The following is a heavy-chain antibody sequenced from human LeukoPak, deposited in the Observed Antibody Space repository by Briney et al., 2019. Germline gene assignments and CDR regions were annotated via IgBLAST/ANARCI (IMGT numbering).Heavy chain of an antibody. CDR1: GITFSSYA. CDR3: AKDSGYCSSTTCRLDY. V-gene: IGHV3-23*01. J-gene: IGHJ4*02. Sequence: PGGSLRLSCAVSGITFSSYAMSWVRQAPGKGLEWVSAISGSGGSTYYADSVKGRFTISRDKSKNTLYLQMNSLRAEDTAVYYCAKDSGYCSSTTCRLDYWGQGTLVTVSS. CDR2: ISGSGGST. D-gene: IGHD2-2*01.